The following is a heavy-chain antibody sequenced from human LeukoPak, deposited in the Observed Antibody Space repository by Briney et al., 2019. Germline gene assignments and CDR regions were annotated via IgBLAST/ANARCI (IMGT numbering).Heavy chain of an antibody. J-gene: IGHJ4*02. Sequence: GGSLRLSCAASGFTFSSYWMSWVRQAPGKGLEWVANIKQDGSEKYYVDSVKGRFTISRDNARNPLYLQMNSLKTEDTGVYYCTTGTFTMITFRETDFWGQGTLVTVSS. D-gene: IGHD3-16*01. V-gene: IGHV3-7*03. CDR2: IKQDGSEK. CDR1: GFTFSSYW. CDR3: TTGTFTMITFRETDF.